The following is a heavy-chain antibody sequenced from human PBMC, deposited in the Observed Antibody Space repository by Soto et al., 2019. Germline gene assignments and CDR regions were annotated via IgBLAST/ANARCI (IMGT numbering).Heavy chain of an antibody. CDR1: GYTFTSYG. Sequence: ASVKVSCKASGYTFTSYGSSWVRQAPGQGLEWMGWISAYNGNTNYAQKRQGRVTMTTDTPTSTAYMELRSLRSDDTAVYYCARDIGYSSSDGWFDPWGQGTLVTVSS. J-gene: IGHJ5*02. V-gene: IGHV1-18*01. CDR2: ISAYNGNT. D-gene: IGHD6-6*01. CDR3: ARDIGYSSSDGWFDP.